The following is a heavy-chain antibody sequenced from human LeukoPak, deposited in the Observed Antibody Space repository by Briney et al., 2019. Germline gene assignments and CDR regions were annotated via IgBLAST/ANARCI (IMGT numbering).Heavy chain of an antibody. CDR2: IYTSGST. D-gene: IGHD3-22*01. V-gene: IGHV4-61*02. J-gene: IGHJ4*02. Sequence: SETLSLTCTVSGGSISSGSYDWSWIRQPAGKGLEWIGRIYTSGSTNYNPSLKSRVTISVDTSKKQFSLKLSSVTAADTAVYYCARVPRGGYSVTVDSWGQGTLVTVSS. CDR3: ARVPRGGYSVTVDS. CDR1: GGSISSGSYD.